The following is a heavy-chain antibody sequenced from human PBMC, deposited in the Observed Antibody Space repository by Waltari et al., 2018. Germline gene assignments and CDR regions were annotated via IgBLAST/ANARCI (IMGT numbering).Heavy chain of an antibody. CDR2: IYTSGST. CDR1: GGSVRSGTYS. CDR3: ARENFLASSGYNFYLFDL. J-gene: IGHJ3*01. D-gene: IGHD3-22*01. V-gene: IGHV4-61*02. Sequence: QVQLQESGPGLVKPSQTLSLTCSVSGGSVRSGTYSWSWSRQPAGKGLEWIGRIYTSGSTDYNPSLKSRVTISLDTSTNQFSLRLSSVTAGDTAVYYCARENFLASSGYNFYLFDLWGQGTMVTVSS.